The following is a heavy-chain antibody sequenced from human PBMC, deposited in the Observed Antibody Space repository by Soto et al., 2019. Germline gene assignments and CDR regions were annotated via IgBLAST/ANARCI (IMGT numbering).Heavy chain of an antibody. D-gene: IGHD3-9*01. V-gene: IGHV5-10-1*01. CDR1: GYSFPSYC. CDR3: ARPIYYDILTGLGMDV. CDR2: IDPSDSYT. Sequence: ESLKISCKGSGYSFPSYCISWVRQMPGIGLEWMGRIDPSDSYTNYSPSFQGHVTISADKSISTAYLQWSSLKASDTAMYYCARPIYYDILTGLGMDVWGQGTTVTVSS. J-gene: IGHJ6*02.